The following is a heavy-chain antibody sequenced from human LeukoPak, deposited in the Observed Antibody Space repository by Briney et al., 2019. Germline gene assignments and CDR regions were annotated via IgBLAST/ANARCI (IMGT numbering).Heavy chain of an antibody. CDR3: AKDRPYNYDTSGYEAFDI. CDR2: ISGSGGTT. J-gene: IGHJ3*02. Sequence: GGSLRLSCAASGFTVSSNYMSWVRQAPGKGLEWVSTISGSGGTTYYADSVKGRFTISRDNSKNTLFLQMDSLRAEDTAVYYCAKDRPYNYDTSGYEAFDIWGQGTMVTVSS. CDR1: GFTVSSNY. D-gene: IGHD3-22*01. V-gene: IGHV3-23*01.